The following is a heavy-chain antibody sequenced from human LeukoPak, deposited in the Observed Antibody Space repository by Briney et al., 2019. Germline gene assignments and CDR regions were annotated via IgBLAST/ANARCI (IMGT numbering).Heavy chain of an antibody. CDR1: GGSISSSSYY. D-gene: IGHD6-13*01. J-gene: IGHJ4*02. CDR3: ARENSNSWYLDY. Sequence: PSETLSLTCTLSGGSISSSSYYWGWVRQPPGKGLEWIGYIYNSGSTNYNPSLKSRVTISVDTSKNQFSLKLSSVTAADTAVYYCARENSNSWYLDYWGQGTLVIVSS. V-gene: IGHV4-61*01. CDR2: IYNSGST.